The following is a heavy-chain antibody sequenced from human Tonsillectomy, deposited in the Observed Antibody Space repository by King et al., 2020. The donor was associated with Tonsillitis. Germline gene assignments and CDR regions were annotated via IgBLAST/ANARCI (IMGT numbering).Heavy chain of an antibody. CDR2: IKSKTDGGTR. D-gene: IGHD6-25*01. V-gene: IGHV3-15*01. Sequence: DVQLVESGGGLVKPGGSLRLSCVASGFTFNNAWMSWVRQGPGKGLEWVGRIKSKTDGGTREYAAPVKGRFTVSRDDSKNTLYLQMNSLRTEDTAVYYRTTDSPETRGFFGYWGQGTQVAVSS. J-gene: IGHJ4*02. CDR3: TTDSPETRGFFGY. CDR1: GFTFNNAW.